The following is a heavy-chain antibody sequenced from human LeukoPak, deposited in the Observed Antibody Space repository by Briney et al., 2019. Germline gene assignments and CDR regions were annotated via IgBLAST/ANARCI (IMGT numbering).Heavy chain of an antibody. CDR2: IYTSGST. CDR3: ARSPLYYDILTGYYERQSFDY. CDR1: GGSISSGSYY. D-gene: IGHD3-9*01. V-gene: IGHV4-61*02. J-gene: IGHJ4*02. Sequence: SQTLSLTCTVSGGSISSGSYYWSWIRQPAGKGLEWIGRIYTSGSTNYNPSLKSRVTISVDTSKNQFSLKLSSVTAADTAVSYCARSPLYYDILTGYYERQSFDYWGQGTLVTVSS.